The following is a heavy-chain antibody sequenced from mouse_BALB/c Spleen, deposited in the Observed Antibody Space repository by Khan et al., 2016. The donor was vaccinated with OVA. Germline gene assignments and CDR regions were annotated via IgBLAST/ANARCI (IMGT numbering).Heavy chain of an antibody. V-gene: IGHV1-87*01. J-gene: IGHJ3*02. CDR1: GYTFTSYW. CDR2: IYPGDGDT. Sequence: VELVESGAELARPGASVKLSCKASGYTFTSYWMQWVKQRPGQGLEWIGAIYPGDGDTRYTQKFKGKATLTADKSSSTAYMQLSSLASEDSAVYYWGTIYYDYGWGQGTLVTVSA. D-gene: IGHD2-4*01. CDR3: GTIYYDYG.